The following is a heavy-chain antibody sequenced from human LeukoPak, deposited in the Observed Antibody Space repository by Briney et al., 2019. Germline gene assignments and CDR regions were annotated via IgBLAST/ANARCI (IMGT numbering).Heavy chain of an antibody. Sequence: SETLSLTCAVYGESFSGYYWSWIRQPPGKGLEWIGEINHSGSTNYNPSLKSRVTISVDASKNQFSLKLSSVTAADTAVYYCAIASRGYDSNWFDPWGQGTLVTVSS. CDR2: INHSGST. V-gene: IGHV4-34*01. D-gene: IGHD5-12*01. J-gene: IGHJ5*02. CDR1: GESFSGYY. CDR3: AIASRGYDSNWFDP.